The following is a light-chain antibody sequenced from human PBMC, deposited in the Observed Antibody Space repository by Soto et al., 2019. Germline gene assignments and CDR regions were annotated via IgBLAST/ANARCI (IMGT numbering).Light chain of an antibody. CDR1: SSDVGGFNY. Sequence: QSVLIQPASVSGSLGQSITISCTGTSSDVGGFNYVSWYQQHPGKAPKLMIYEVSNRPSGVSNRFSGSKSGNTASLTISGLQAEDEADYYCSSYTSSSTYVFGSGTKLTVL. J-gene: IGLJ1*01. V-gene: IGLV2-14*01. CDR3: SSYTSSSTYV. CDR2: EVS.